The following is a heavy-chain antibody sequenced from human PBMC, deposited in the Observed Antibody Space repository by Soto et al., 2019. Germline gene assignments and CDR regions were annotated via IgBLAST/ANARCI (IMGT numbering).Heavy chain of an antibody. CDR3: AREVGAGRQYSFDS. J-gene: IGHJ4*02. V-gene: IGHV1-2*02. CDR2: TNPSNGGT. D-gene: IGHD3-10*01. CDR1: GYTFTGYY. Sequence: ASVKVSCKASGYTFTGYYIHWVRQAPGQGLEWMGWTNPSNGGTNYAQKFQGRVTMTRDTSLSTAYMELTTLRSDDTAVFYCAREVGAGRQYSFDSWGLGTLVTVSS.